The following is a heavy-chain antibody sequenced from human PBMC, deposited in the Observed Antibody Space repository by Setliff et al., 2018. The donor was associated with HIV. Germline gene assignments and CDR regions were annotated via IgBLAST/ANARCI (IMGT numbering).Heavy chain of an antibody. CDR3: ARAAAGNTGPFDL. J-gene: IGHJ4*02. CDR1: DSGTYY. Sequence: SEILSLTCTVSDSGTYYWSWIRQPAGKGLEWIGRVSSRGDTNYNPSLKSRVTMSVDTSKNQFSLKLTSVTASDTAVYYCARAAAGNTGPFDLWGQGALVTVSS. CDR2: VSSRGDT. D-gene: IGHD4-17*01. V-gene: IGHV4-4*07.